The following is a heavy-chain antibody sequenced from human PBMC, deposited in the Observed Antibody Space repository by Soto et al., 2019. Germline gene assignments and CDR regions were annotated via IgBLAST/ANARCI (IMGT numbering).Heavy chain of an antibody. V-gene: IGHV3-7*01. CDR1: GFIFSRYW. Sequence: GGSLRLSCEASGFIFSRYWMSWVRQAPGKGLEWVANIKQDGSEKYYVDSVKGRFTISRDNAKNSVYLEMHSLRVEDTAVYYCARDGGYSHAPAGGFDPWGQGTLVTVSS. CDR2: IKQDGSEK. D-gene: IGHD4-4*01. CDR3: ARDGGYSHAPAGGFDP. J-gene: IGHJ5*02.